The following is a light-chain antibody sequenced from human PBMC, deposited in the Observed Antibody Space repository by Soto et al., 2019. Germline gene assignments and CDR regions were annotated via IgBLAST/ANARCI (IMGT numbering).Light chain of an antibody. CDR3: QQYGSSPRT. CDR1: QGIGDT. Sequence: EVVMTQSPATLSVSPGEGVTLSCRANQGIGDTLAWYQHKPGQTPRLLIYDTSTRATGVPDRFSGSGSGTDFTLTISRLEPEDFAVYYCQQYGSSPRTFGQGTKVDIK. J-gene: IGKJ1*01. V-gene: IGKV3-20*01. CDR2: DTS.